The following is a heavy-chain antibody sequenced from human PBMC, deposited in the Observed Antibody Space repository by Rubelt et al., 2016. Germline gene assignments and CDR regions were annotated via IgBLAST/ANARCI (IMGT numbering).Heavy chain of an antibody. V-gene: IGHV3-23*01. CDR2: ISGSGGST. CDR1: GFTFSSYA. CDR3: AKHSPLTQGVVGVAASLYH. Sequence: LVQPGGSLRLSCAASGFTFSSYAMSWVRQAPGKGLEWVSAISGSGGSTYYADSVKGRFTISRDNSKNTLYLQMNRLRDEDTAGYYCAKHSPLTQGVVGVAASLYHWGQGTLVTVSS. J-gene: IGHJ5*02. D-gene: IGHD2-15*01.